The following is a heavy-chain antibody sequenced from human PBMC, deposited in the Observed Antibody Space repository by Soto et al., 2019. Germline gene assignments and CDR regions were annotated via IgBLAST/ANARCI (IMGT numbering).Heavy chain of an antibody. CDR1: GGSISSSDHY. D-gene: IGHD6-19*01. V-gene: IGHV4-30-4*01. J-gene: IGHJ4*02. CDR3: ARASGSGWYVFDY. CDR2: IYYSGNT. Sequence: SETLSLTCTVSGGSISSSDHYWSWIRQPPGKGLEWIGYIYYSGNTYYNPSLKSRVTISVDTSKNQFSLKLNSVTAADTAVFYCARASGSGWYVFDYRGQGTLVTVSS.